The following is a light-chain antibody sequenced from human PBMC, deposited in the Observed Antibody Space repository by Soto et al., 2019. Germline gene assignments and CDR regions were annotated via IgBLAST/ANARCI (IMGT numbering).Light chain of an antibody. V-gene: IGKV3-20*01. Sequence: EIVLTQSPGTLSLSPGERATLSCRASQSVSSIYLAWYQQKPGQAPRLLIYGTSSSAAGITDRFSGSGAGTDFTLTISRLEPEDFAVYYCQQYGNSQYTFGQGTKLEIK. J-gene: IGKJ2*01. CDR3: QQYGNSQYT. CDR2: GTS. CDR1: QSVSSIY.